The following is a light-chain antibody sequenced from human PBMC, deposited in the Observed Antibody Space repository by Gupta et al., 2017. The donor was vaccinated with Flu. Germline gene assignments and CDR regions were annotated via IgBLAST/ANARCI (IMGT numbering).Light chain of an antibody. CDR1: QSISTY. V-gene: IGKV1-39*01. J-gene: IGKJ3*01. CDR3: HQSDTIRKT. Sequence: PSSLSASVGDRVTITCRASQSISTYLNWYQQRPGRAPKLLIESASSLQSGVPSRFSGSGSGTDFTLTIRKLQPEDIAVYYCHQSDTIRKTFGPGTKVDV. CDR2: SAS.